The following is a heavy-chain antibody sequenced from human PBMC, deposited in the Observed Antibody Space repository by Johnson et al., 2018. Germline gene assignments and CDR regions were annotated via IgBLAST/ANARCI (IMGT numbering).Heavy chain of an antibody. CDR2: IIPIFGTA. V-gene: IGHV1-69*01. CDR3: ARDRLRIAVAGTLFDY. Sequence: QVQLVQSGAEVKKPGSSVKVSCKASGGTFSSYAISWVRQAPGQGLEWMGGIIPIFGTANYAQKFQGRVTITADESTSTAYMELSSLKSEDTAGYYWARDRLRIAVAGTLFDYWGQGTLVTVSS. J-gene: IGHJ4*02. CDR1: GGTFSSYA. D-gene: IGHD6-19*01.